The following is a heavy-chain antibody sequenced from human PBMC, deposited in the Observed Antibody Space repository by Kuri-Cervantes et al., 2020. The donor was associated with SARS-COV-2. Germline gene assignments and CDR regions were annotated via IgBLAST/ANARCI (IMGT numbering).Heavy chain of an antibody. Sequence: GESLKISCAASGFTFSSYAMSWVRQAPGKGLEWVSAISGSGGSTYYADSVKGRFTISRDNSKNTLYLHMNSLRAEDTAVYYCAKDHMAAMVRGPRGYFDYWGQGTLVTVSS. CDR1: GFTFSSYA. J-gene: IGHJ4*02. CDR2: ISGSGGST. V-gene: IGHV3-23*01. CDR3: AKDHMAAMVRGPRGYFDY. D-gene: IGHD3-10*01.